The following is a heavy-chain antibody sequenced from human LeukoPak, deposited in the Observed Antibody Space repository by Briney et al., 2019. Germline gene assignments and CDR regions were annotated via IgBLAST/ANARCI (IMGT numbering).Heavy chain of an antibody. D-gene: IGHD4-17*01. CDR3: AKDSYGDYIFDY. Sequence: PGGSLRLSCAASGFTFSGSAMSWVRQAPGKGLEWVSGISASGGSTHYADSVKGRFTISRDNSKNTLYVQMNSLRAEDTAVYYCAKDSYGDYIFDYWGQGTLVTVSS. CDR1: GFTFSGSA. V-gene: IGHV3-23*01. CDR2: ISASGGST. J-gene: IGHJ4*02.